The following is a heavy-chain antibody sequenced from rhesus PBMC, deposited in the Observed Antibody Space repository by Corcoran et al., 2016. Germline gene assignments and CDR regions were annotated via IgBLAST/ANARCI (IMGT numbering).Heavy chain of an antibody. Sequence: QVTLKESGPALVKPKQTLTLTCTFSGFSISTNGVGVGWFRQPPGEALEWLALIYWDDDEYYSTFLKNRLTISKDAAKNQVVLTMTNMDPVDTATYYCVRRLYGNYFDFWGQGVLVTVSS. CDR2: IYWDDDE. CDR3: VRRLYGNYFDF. V-gene: IGHV2-174*01. J-gene: IGHJ4*01. CDR1: GFSISTNGVG. D-gene: IGHD3-9*01.